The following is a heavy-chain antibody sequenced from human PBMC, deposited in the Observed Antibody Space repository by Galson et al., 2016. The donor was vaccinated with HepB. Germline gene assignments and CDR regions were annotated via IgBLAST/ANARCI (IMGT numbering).Heavy chain of an antibody. V-gene: IGHV4-4*07. CDR2: LSISGSP. J-gene: IGHJ6*04. D-gene: IGHD3-16*01. CDR3: AKDYRTTGLYLGQFTFYYNGMDV. Sequence: SETLSLTCSVSGGSISNEYWNWVRQPAGKGPEWIGRLSISGSPEYNPSLKSRVTMSVDTSKNQFSLRLSSVTAADTAVYYCAKDYRTTGLYLGQFTFYYNGMDVWGKGTTVTVSS. CDR1: GGSISNEY.